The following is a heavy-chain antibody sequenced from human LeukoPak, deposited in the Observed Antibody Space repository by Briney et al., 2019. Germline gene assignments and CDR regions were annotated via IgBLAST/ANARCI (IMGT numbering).Heavy chain of an antibody. Sequence: ASVKVSCKASGYTFTSYYMHWVRQAPGQGLEWMGIINPSGGSTSYAQKFQGRVTMTRDTSTSTVYMELSSLRSEDTAVYYCARAGDGHLEQRGFSYSAHWGPGTLVTGFS. CDR2: INPSGGST. J-gene: IGHJ4*02. CDR1: GYTFTSYY. D-gene: IGHD5-24*01. CDR3: ARAGDGHLEQRGFSYSAH. V-gene: IGHV1-46*01.